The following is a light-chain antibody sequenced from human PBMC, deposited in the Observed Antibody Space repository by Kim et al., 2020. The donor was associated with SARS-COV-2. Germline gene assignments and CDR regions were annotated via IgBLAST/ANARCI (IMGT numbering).Light chain of an antibody. Sequence: SPGERATLSCRAHPSISCSSLAWYQQKPGQAPRLLIYGASSRATGIPDRFSGSGSGTDFTLTISRLEPEDFAVYYCQQYGSSPLTFGGGTKVDIK. J-gene: IGKJ4*01. CDR3: QQYGSSPLT. CDR1: PSISCSS. V-gene: IGKV3-20*01. CDR2: GAS.